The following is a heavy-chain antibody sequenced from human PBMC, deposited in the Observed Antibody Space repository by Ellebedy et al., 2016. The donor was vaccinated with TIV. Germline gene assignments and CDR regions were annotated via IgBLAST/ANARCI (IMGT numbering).Heavy chain of an antibody. CDR3: ARNGYCTPSNCRSYNWFDP. V-gene: IGHV3-48*04. Sequence: GESLKISCVASGFTFSKYGMNWLRQAPGKGLEWVSYISGSSSNTHYADSVKGRFTVSRDNAKNSLYLQMNSLTVDDTAEYYCARNGYCTPSNCRSYNWFDPWGQGTLVTVSS. J-gene: IGHJ5*02. CDR1: GFTFSKYG. CDR2: ISGSSSNT. D-gene: IGHD2-8*01.